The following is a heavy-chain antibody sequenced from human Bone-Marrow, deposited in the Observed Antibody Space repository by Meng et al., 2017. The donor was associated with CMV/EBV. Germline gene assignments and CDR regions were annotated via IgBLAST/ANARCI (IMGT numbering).Heavy chain of an antibody. Sequence: GESLKISCAASGFAVSNNYMSWVRQGPGKGLEWVSIIYSGGDTYYADSVKGRFTISRDKFKNTLYLQMNSLRPEDTAVYYCARDYGSTSHYCYYGMDVWGQGTMVTVYS. J-gene: IGHJ6*02. CDR1: GFAVSNNY. CDR2: IYSGGDT. D-gene: IGHD4-17*01. CDR3: ARDYGSTSHYCYYGMDV. V-gene: IGHV3-53*01.